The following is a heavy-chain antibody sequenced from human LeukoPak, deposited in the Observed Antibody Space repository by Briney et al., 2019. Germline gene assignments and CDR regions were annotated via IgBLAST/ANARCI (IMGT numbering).Heavy chain of an antibody. CDR1: GGSISSYY. CDR3: ARSITIFGVVAQTRFFDY. D-gene: IGHD3-3*01. CDR2: IYYSGST. Sequence: PSETLSPTCTVSGGSISSYYWSWIRQPPGKGLEWIGYIYYSGSTNYSPSLKSRVTISVDTSKNQFSLKLSSVTAADTAVYYCARSITIFGVVAQTRFFDYWGQGTLVTVSS. J-gene: IGHJ4*02. V-gene: IGHV4-59*01.